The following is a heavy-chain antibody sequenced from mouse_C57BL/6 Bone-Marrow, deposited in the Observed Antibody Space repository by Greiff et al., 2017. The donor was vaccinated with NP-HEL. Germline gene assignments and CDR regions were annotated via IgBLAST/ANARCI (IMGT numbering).Heavy chain of an antibody. V-gene: IGHV1-85*01. D-gene: IGHD2-1*01. Sequence: VKLQQSGPELVKPGASVKLSCKASGYTFTSYDINWVKQSPGQGLEWIGWIYPRDGSTKYNEKFKGKATLTVDTSSSTAYMELHSLTSEDSAVYFCARGRGNSYFDYWGQGTTLTVSS. CDR2: IYPRDGST. J-gene: IGHJ2*01. CDR1: GYTFTSYD. CDR3: ARGRGNSYFDY.